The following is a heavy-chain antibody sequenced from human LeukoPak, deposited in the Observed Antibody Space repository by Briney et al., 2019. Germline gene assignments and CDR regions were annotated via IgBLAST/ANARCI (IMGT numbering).Heavy chain of an antibody. D-gene: IGHD5-18*01. CDR3: ASTDQLLIGYSYGPGDYYYYYMDV. Sequence: SVKVSCKASGGTFSSYAISWVRQAPGQGLEWMGRIIPIFGTANYAQKFQGRVTITTDESTSTAYMELSSLRSEDTAVYYCASTDQLLIGYSYGPGDYYYYYMDVWGKGTTVTVSS. CDR2: IIPIFGTA. J-gene: IGHJ6*03. V-gene: IGHV1-69*05. CDR1: GGTFSSYA.